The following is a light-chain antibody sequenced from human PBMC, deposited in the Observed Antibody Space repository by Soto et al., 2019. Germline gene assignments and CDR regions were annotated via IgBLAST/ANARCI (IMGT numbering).Light chain of an antibody. CDR1: QSISSW. CDR2: DAS. CDR3: QQYNSYPWT. V-gene: IGKV1-5*01. J-gene: IGKJ1*01. Sequence: DIQMNQSPSTLSASVGDRVTITCRASQSISSWLAWYQQKPGKAPKLLIYDASSLESGVPSRFSGSGSGTEFTLTISSLQPDDFATYYGQQYNSYPWTFGQGTKVEIK.